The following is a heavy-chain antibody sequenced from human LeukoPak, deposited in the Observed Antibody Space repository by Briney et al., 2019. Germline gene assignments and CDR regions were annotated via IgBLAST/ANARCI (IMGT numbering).Heavy chain of an antibody. Sequence: GGSLRLSCAASGFTFSNYWMTWVRQAPGKGLEWVANIKGDGSTKYYVGSVEGRFTISRDNAKRSLYLQMNGLRVEDTAVYYCATDPPWSNDAFDIWGKGTTVTVSS. CDR3: ATDPPWSNDAFDI. V-gene: IGHV3-7*01. CDR1: GFTFSNYW. D-gene: IGHD2-8*02. J-gene: IGHJ3*02. CDR2: IKGDGSTK.